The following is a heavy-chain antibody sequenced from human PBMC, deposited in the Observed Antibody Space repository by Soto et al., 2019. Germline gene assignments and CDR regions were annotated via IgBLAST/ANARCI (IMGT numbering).Heavy chain of an antibody. Sequence: QVQLVESGGGVVQPGRSLRLSCAASGFTFSSYGMHWVRQAPGKGLEWVAVIWYDGSNKYYADSVKGRFTISRDNSKNTLYLQMNSLRAEDTAVYYCARDAGYNWNYGGPDYWGQGTLVTVSS. D-gene: IGHD1-7*01. CDR2: IWYDGSNK. CDR1: GFTFSSYG. V-gene: IGHV3-33*01. CDR3: ARDAGYNWNYGGPDY. J-gene: IGHJ4*02.